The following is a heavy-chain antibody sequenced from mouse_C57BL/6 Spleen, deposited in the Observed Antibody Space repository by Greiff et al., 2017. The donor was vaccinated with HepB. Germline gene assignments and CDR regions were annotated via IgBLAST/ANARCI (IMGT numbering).Heavy chain of an antibody. CDR1: GFNIKDYY. Sequence: EVQLQQSGAELVRPGASVKLSCTASGFNIKDYYMHWVKQRPEQGLEWIGRIDPEDGDTEYAPKFQGQATMTADTSSNTAYLQLSSLTSEDTAVYYCTSLTTDEGYFDYWGQGTTLTVSS. J-gene: IGHJ2*01. CDR3: TSLTTDEGYFDY. CDR2: IDPEDGDT. V-gene: IGHV14-1*01. D-gene: IGHD1-1*01.